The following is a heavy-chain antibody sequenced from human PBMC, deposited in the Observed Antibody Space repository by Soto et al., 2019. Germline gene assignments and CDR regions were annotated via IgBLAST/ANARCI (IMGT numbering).Heavy chain of an antibody. V-gene: IGHV1-69*06. CDR3: AREVATIAAIYGIDV. CDR1: VGTFSSYA. Sequence: QVQLVQSGAEVKKPGSSVKVSCKASVGTFSSYAISWVRQAPGQGLEGMGGIITIFGTANYAQKVQGRVTITADKSTSTAYLELSSLRSEDTAVDYCAREVATIAAIYGIDVWGQGTPVTVSS. CDR2: IITIFGTA. J-gene: IGHJ6*02. D-gene: IGHD5-12*01.